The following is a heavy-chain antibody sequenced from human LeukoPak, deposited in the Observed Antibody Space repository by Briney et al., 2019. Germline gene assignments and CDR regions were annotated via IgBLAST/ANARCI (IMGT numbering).Heavy chain of an antibody. J-gene: IGHJ3*01. Sequence: GGSLRLSCAASGFNFITAAMTWVRHAPGKGLEWVSLIGSSGGSTYYADSVKGRFTISRDNFNHTLSLQMNSLRVEDTAIYYCVKDIQLSTWGLGTMVTVSP. CDR2: IGSSGGST. CDR3: VKDIQLST. CDR1: GFNFITAA. V-gene: IGHV3-23*01. D-gene: IGHD5-24*01.